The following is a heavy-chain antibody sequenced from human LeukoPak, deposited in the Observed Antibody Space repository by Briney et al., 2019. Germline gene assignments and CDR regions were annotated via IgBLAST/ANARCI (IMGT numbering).Heavy chain of an antibody. J-gene: IGHJ6*03. CDR2: IYSGGSI. CDR1: GFTVSFNY. CDR3: ARGEDLDFWSGSPMDV. V-gene: IGHV3-66*02. Sequence: GGSLRLSCAASGFTVSFNYMSWVRQAPGKGLEWVSVIYSGGSIYYADSVKGRFTISRDNSKNTLYLQMNSLRAEDTAVYYCARGEDLDFWSGSPMDVCGKGTTVTVSS. D-gene: IGHD3-3*01.